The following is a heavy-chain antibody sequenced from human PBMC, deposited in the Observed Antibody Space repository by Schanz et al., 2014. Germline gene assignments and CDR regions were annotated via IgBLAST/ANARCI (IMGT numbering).Heavy chain of an antibody. Sequence: QVQLVQSGAEVKKPGVSVKVSCKASGYTFTTYYIHWVRQATGQGLEWMGWMNPTTGNRGYAQNFQGRVTMTRDTSLKTAYMEMTDLKFEDAGLDYCAIHYGDRPLWGQGTLIAVSS. CDR2: MNPTTGNR. J-gene: IGHJ4*02. V-gene: IGHV1-8*01. D-gene: IGHD4-17*01. CDR3: AIHYGDRPL. CDR1: GYTFTTYY.